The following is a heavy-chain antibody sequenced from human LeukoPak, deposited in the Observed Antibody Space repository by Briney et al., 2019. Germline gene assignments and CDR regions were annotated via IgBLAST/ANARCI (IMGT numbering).Heavy chain of an antibody. V-gene: IGHV6-1*01. CDR1: GDSVSSNSAA. CDR2: TYYRSKWYN. J-gene: IGHJ6*03. Sequence: SQTLSLTCAISGDSVSSNSAAWNWIRQSPSRGLEWLGRTYYRSKWYNDYAVSVKSRITINPDTSKNQFSLQLNSATPEDTAVYYCARAHCTNGVCYGEYYYYMDVWGKGTTVTVSS. CDR3: ARAHCTNGVCYGEYYYYMDV. D-gene: IGHD2-8*01.